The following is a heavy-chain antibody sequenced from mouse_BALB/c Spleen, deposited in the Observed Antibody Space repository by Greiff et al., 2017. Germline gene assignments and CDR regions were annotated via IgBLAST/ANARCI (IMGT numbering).Heavy chain of an antibody. Sequence: QVQLQQSGAELVRPGTSVKVSCKASGYAFTNYLIEWVKQRPGQGLEWIGVINPGSGGTNYNEKFKGKATLTADKSSSTAYMQLSSLTSDDSAVYFCAREEGNWGQGTTLTVSS. CDR2: INPGSGGT. CDR3: AREEGN. V-gene: IGHV1-54*01. CDR1: GYAFTNYL. J-gene: IGHJ2*01.